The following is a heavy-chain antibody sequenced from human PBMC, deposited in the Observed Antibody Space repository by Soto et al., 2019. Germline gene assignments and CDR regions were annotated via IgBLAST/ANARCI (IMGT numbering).Heavy chain of an antibody. Sequence: ASVKVSCKASGYTFTNHDVSWVRQATGQGLEWMGWMNPNNGNAGFAQKFRGRINMTRNTSISTAYLELSSLRSEDSAVYFCARRKERSGPYYLGLGGQGTQVTVSS. CDR1: GYTFTNHD. CDR2: MNPNNGNA. J-gene: IGHJ4*02. V-gene: IGHV1-8*02. CDR3: ARRKERSGPYYLGL. D-gene: IGHD1-26*01.